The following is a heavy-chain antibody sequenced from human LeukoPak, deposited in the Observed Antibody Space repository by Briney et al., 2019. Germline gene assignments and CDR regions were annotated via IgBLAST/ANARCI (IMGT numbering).Heavy chain of an antibody. J-gene: IGHJ4*02. CDR2: SRNKENRYST. CDR1: GFSFSVYY. CDR3: VGGYDY. V-gene: IGHV3-72*01. D-gene: IGHD2-15*01. Sequence: GGSLRLSCAASGFSFSVYYMAWVRRAPGKGLEWVGLSRNKENRYSTEYGASVKGRVTISRDDSKNLMYLEMKSLKSEDTAVYYCVGGYDYWGQGTLVTVSS.